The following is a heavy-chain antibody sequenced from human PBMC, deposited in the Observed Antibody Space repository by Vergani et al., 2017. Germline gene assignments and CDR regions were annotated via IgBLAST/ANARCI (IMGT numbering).Heavy chain of an antibody. CDR1: GFTFSSYA. CDR3: AKAYYYDGSGYYWRTPFDY. V-gene: IGHV3-23*01. D-gene: IGHD3-22*01. Sequence: EVQLLESGGGLVQPGGSLRLSCAASGFTFSSYAMSWVRQAPGKGLEWVSAISGSGGSTYYADSVKGRFTISRDNSKNTLYLQMNSLRAEDTAVYYCAKAYYYDGSGYYWRTPFDYWGQGTLVTVSS. J-gene: IGHJ4*02. CDR2: ISGSGGST.